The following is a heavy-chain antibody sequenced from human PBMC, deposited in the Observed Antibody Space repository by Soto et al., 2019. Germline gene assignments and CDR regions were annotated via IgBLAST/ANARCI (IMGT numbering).Heavy chain of an antibody. Sequence: QVELVESGGGVVQPGMSLRLSCAASGFTLNTYGMYWVRQAPGKGLEWVAVSWYDGTNKDYADSVKGRFTISRDNSRNTLYLQMNSLRAEDTAVYYCARGYQLWSPYFYYYMDVWGQGTTVTVSS. CDR3: ARGYQLWSPYFYYYMDV. CDR1: GFTLNTYG. J-gene: IGHJ6*03. V-gene: IGHV3-33*01. CDR2: SWYDGTNK. D-gene: IGHD5-18*01.